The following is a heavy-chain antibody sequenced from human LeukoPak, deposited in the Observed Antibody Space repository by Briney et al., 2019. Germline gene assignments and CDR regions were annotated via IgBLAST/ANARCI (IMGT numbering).Heavy chain of an antibody. CDR1: GYTFTSYY. J-gene: IGHJ4*02. CDR3: ARVRAAAGTWDY. CDR2: INTSGGST. Sequence: ASVKVSCKASGYTFTSYYMHWVRQAPGQGLEWMGIINTSGGSTSYAQKFQGRVTMTRDTSTSTVYMELSSLRSEDTAVYYCARVRAAAGTWDYWGQGTLVTVSS. V-gene: IGHV1-46*01. D-gene: IGHD6-13*01.